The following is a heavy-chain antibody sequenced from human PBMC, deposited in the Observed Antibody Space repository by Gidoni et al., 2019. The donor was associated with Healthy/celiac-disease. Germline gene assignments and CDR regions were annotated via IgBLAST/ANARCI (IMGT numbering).Heavy chain of an antibody. Sequence: EVQLLESGGGLVQPGGSLRLSCAASGFPFSSYAMSWVRQAPGKGLEWVSAISGSGGSTYYADSVKGRFTISRDNSKNTLYLQMNSLRAEDTAVYYCAKVRRKFDWYFDLWGRGTLVTVSS. CDR2: ISGSGGST. CDR1: GFPFSSYA. J-gene: IGHJ2*01. V-gene: IGHV3-23*01. CDR3: AKVRRKFDWYFDL.